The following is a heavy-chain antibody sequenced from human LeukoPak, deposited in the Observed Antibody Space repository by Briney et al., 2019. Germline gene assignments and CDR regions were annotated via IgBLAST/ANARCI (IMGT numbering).Heavy chain of an antibody. V-gene: IGHV3-23*01. J-gene: IGHJ4*02. CDR2: ISGSGGST. Sequence: PGGPLRLSCAASGFTFSSYAMSWVRQAPGKGLEWVSAISGSGGSTYYADSVKGRFTISRDNSKNTLYLQMNSLRAEDTAVYYCAKARGVTMVRGGLFFDYWGQGTLVTVSS. CDR3: AKARGVTMVRGGLFFDY. CDR1: GFTFSSYA. D-gene: IGHD3-10*01.